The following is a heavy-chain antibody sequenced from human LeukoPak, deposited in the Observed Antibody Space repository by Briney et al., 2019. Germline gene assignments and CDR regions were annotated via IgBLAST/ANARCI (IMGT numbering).Heavy chain of an antibody. D-gene: IGHD4-17*01. V-gene: IGHV3-30*18. J-gene: IGHJ4*02. Sequence: GGSLRLSRAASGFTFSSYGMHWVRQAPGKGLEWVAVISYDGSNKYYADSVKGRFTISRDNSKNTLYLQMNSLRAEDTAVYYCANLYGDYGFDYWGQGTLVTVSS. CDR3: ANLYGDYGFDY. CDR2: ISYDGSNK. CDR1: GFTFSSYG.